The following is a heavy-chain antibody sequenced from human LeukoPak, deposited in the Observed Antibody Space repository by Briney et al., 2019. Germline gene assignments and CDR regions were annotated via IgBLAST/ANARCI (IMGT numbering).Heavy chain of an antibody. CDR3: APRRYSSGWYER. CDR1: GGSFSGYY. J-gene: IGHJ4*02. CDR2: INHSGST. Sequence: PSETLSLTCAVYGGSFSGYYWSWIRQPPGKGLEWIGEINHSGSTNYNPSLKSRVTISVDTSKNQFSLKLSSVTAADTAVYYCAPRRYSSGWYERWSQGTLVTVSS. V-gene: IGHV4-34*01. D-gene: IGHD6-19*01.